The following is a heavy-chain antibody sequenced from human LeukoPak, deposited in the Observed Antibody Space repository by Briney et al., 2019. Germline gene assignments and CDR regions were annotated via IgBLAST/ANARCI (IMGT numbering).Heavy chain of an antibody. V-gene: IGHV4-4*07. D-gene: IGHD6-13*01. CDR1: GGPISSYY. Sequence: SETLSPTCTVSGGPISSYYWSWIRQPAGKGLEWIGRIYAIGSTSYNPSLKSRVTMSVDTSKNQFSLRLSSVTAADTAVYYCARGPYSSSPSHFDPWGQGTLVSVSS. CDR3: ARGPYSSSPSHFDP. J-gene: IGHJ5*02. CDR2: IYAIGST.